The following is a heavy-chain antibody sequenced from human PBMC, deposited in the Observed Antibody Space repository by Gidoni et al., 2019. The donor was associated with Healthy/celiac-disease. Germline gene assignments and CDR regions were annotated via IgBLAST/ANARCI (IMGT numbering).Heavy chain of an antibody. CDR3: AKDPPRPEGIAVAGFDY. D-gene: IGHD6-19*01. CDR1: GFTFSSYA. Sequence: EVQLLESGGGLVQPGGSLRLSCAASGFTFSSYAMSWVRQAPGKGLEWVSAISGSGGSTYYADSVKGRFTISRDNSKNTLYLQMNSLRAEDTAVYYCAKDPPRPEGIAVAGFDYWGQGTLVTVSS. V-gene: IGHV3-23*01. J-gene: IGHJ4*02. CDR2: ISGSGGST.